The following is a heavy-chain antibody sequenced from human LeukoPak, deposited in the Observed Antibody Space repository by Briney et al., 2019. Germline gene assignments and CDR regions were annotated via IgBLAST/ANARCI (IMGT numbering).Heavy chain of an antibody. CDR3: AKAPVGLTTDY. D-gene: IGHD1-26*01. V-gene: IGHV3-74*01. Sequence: PGGSLRLSCAGSGFTMSNYWMNWVRQAPGEGLVWVSHINPGDGSTTGYADSVKGRFTVSRDNAKNTLYLQMTSLKDGDTAVYHCAKAPVGLTTDYWGQGTLVTVSS. CDR2: INPGDGSTT. CDR1: GFTMSNYW. J-gene: IGHJ4*02.